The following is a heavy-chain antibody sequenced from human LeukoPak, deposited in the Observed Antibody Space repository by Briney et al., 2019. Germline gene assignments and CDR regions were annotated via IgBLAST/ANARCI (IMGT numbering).Heavy chain of an antibody. CDR1: GFTFSNYA. Sequence: GGSLRLSCAASGFTFSNYAMSWVRQAPGKGLEWVSTISGGGSSTYYADSVKGRFTISRDNSKNTLYLHMNTLRAEDTAVYYCARSPSYYDILTGYPHTYYFDYWGQGTLVTVSS. V-gene: IGHV3-23*01. J-gene: IGHJ4*02. CDR2: ISGGGSST. CDR3: ARSPSYYDILTGYPHTYYFDY. D-gene: IGHD3-9*01.